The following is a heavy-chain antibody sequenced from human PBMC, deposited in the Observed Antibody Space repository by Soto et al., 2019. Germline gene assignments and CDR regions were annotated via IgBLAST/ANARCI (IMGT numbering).Heavy chain of an antibody. Sequence: EVQLVESGGGLVQPGGSLRLSCAASGFTISSNYMSWVRQAPGKGLEWVSVLYTGGTTYYTDSVKGRFTISRDNSKNTLYLQMNSLRVEDTSVYDCARGAPSCSSPDYWGQGTLVTVSS. V-gene: IGHV3-66*01. J-gene: IGHJ4*02. CDR2: LYTGGTT. CDR3: ARGAPSCSSPDY. D-gene: IGHD2-15*01. CDR1: GFTISSNY.